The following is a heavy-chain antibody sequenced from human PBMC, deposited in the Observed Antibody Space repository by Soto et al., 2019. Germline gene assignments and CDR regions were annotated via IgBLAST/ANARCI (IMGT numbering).Heavy chain of an antibody. Sequence: PSETLSLTCTVSGGSISSYYWSWIRQPPGKGLEWIGYIYYSGSTNYNPSLKSRVTISVDTSKNQFSLKLSSVTAADTAVYYCAGTWLRGFREGLSMADTDYWGQGTLVTVSS. CDR3: AGTWLRGFREGLSMADTDY. D-gene: IGHD5-12*01. J-gene: IGHJ4*02. CDR2: IYYSGST. CDR1: GGSISSYY. V-gene: IGHV4-59*01.